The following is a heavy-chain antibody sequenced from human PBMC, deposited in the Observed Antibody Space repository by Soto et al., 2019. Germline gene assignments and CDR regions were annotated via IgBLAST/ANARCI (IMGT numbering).Heavy chain of an antibody. J-gene: IGHJ6*02. V-gene: IGHV1-69*05. CDR2: IIPIFGTA. CDR1: GGTFSSYA. D-gene: IGHD7-27*01. CDR3: ARENAGDTYYYYYGMDV. Sequence: ASVKVSCKASGGTFSSYAISWVRQAPGQGLEWMGGIIPIFGTANYAQKFQGRVTMTRDTSISTAYMELSRLRSDDTAVYYCARENAGDTYYYYYGMDVWGQGTTVTVSS.